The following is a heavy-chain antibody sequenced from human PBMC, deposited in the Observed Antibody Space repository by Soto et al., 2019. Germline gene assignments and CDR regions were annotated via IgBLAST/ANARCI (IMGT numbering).Heavy chain of an antibody. D-gene: IGHD3-22*01. CDR1: GGTFSSYA. Sequence: GASVKVSCKASGGTFSSYAISWVRQAPGQGLEWMGGIIPIFGTANYAQKFQGRVTITADESTSTAYMELSSLRSEDTAVYYCARGGDEVVYDSSGYYPHYYYYYGMDVWGQGTTGTVS. V-gene: IGHV1-69*13. J-gene: IGHJ6*02. CDR2: IIPIFGTA. CDR3: ARGGDEVVYDSSGYYPHYYYYYGMDV.